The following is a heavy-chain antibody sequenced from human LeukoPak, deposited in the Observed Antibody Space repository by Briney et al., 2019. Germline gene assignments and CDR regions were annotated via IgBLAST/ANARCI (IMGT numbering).Heavy chain of an antibody. J-gene: IGHJ6*03. Sequence: PSETLSLTCTVSGDSINNYYWNWIRQPPGKGLEWIGYIHYSGSTTYNPSLKSRVTISLDTSKNQFSLKLSSVSAADTAVYYCARDYDNSGHYYYHMDVWGKGTTVTVSS. CDR2: IHYSGST. D-gene: IGHD3-22*01. V-gene: IGHV4-59*01. CDR1: GDSINNYY. CDR3: ARDYDNSGHYYYHMDV.